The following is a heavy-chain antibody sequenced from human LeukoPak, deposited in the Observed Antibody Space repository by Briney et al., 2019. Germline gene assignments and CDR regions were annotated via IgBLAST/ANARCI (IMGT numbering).Heavy chain of an antibody. Sequence: PSETLSLTCTVSGGSINGYYWSWIRQPPGKGLEWIAYIFYTGTTNYNPSLKSRVTISVDTSKNQFSLKLSSVTAADTAVYYCARGRDGYNTDYWGQGTLVTVSS. CDR1: GGSINGYY. V-gene: IGHV4-59*12. CDR2: IFYTGTT. J-gene: IGHJ4*02. CDR3: ARGRDGYNTDY. D-gene: IGHD5-24*01.